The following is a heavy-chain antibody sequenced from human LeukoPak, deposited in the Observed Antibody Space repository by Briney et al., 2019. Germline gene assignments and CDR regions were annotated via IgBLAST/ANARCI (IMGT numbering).Heavy chain of an antibody. Sequence: SETLSLTCAVSGYSISSGYYGTWIRPPPGKGLEWIGSIYHSGSTYYNPSLTSRVTISVDTSKNQFSLKLSSVTAADTAVDYCARQTRDGYSYGPGVYWGQGTLVTVSS. CDR3: ARQTRDGYSYGPGVY. CDR2: IYHSGST. J-gene: IGHJ4*02. D-gene: IGHD5-18*01. V-gene: IGHV4-38-2*01. CDR1: GYSISSGYY.